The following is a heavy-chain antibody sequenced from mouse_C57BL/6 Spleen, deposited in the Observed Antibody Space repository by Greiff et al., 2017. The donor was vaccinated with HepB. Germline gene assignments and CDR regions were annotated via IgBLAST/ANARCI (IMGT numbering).Heavy chain of an antibody. CDR2: IYPRSGNT. CDR1: GYTFTSYG. J-gene: IGHJ4*01. Sequence: QVQLQQSGAELARPGASVKLSCKASGYTFTSYGISWVKQRTGQGLEWIGEIYPRSGNTYYNEKFKGKATLTADKSSSTAYMELRSLTSEDSAVYFCALYYYGSSYVYAMDYWGQGTSVTVSS. D-gene: IGHD1-1*01. V-gene: IGHV1-81*01. CDR3: ALYYYGSSYVYAMDY.